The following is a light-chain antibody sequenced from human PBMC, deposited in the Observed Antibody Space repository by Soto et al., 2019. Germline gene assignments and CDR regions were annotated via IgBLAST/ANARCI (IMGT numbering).Light chain of an antibody. CDR1: EFISDW. CDR2: DAS. V-gene: IGKV1-5*01. Sequence: FHMTQSPSTLSASVGDRGTITFRASEFISDWLAWYQQKPGKAPNLLIYDASNLETGVPSRFSGSGSGTKFTLTIASLQPDDFATYYCQQYETFSGTFGPGTKV. CDR3: QQYETFSGT. J-gene: IGKJ1*01.